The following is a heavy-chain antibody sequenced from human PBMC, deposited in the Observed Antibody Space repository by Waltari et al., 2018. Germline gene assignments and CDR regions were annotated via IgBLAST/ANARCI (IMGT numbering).Heavy chain of an antibody. CDR1: GGSFRGYY. CDR3: ARTVRGFYFD. D-gene: IGHD2-21*01. V-gene: IGHV4-34*01. J-gene: IGHJ4*02. Sequence: QVQLQQWGAGLLKPSETLSLTCAVYGGSFRGYYWSWIRQPPGKGLEWIGEINHSGSTNYNPSLKSRVTISVDTSKNQFSLKLSSVTAADTAVYYCARTVRGFYFDWGQGTLVTVSS. CDR2: INHSGST.